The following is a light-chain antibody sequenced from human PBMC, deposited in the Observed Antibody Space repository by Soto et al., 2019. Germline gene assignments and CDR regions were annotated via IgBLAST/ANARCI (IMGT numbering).Light chain of an antibody. CDR1: QSISSW. Sequence: DIQMTQSPSTLSASVGDRVIITCRASQSISSWLAWYQQKPGKAPKLLIYDASSLESGVPSRFSGSGSGTEFTLTISSLQPDDFATYYCQQYNSYSKTFGQGT. CDR2: DAS. J-gene: IGKJ1*01. CDR3: QQYNSYSKT. V-gene: IGKV1-5*01.